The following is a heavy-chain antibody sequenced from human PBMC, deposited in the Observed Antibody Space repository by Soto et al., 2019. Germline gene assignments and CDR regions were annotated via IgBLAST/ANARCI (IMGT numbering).Heavy chain of an antibody. Sequence: PVGSLRLSCAASGFTFSSYNMNWVRQAPGKGLEWVSYISSSSSTIYYADSVKGRFTISRDNAKNSLYLQMNSLRDEDTAVYYCARDECSGQYYFDYWGQGTLVTVSS. J-gene: IGHJ4*02. CDR3: ARDECSGQYYFDY. D-gene: IGHD2-8*01. V-gene: IGHV3-48*02. CDR1: GFTFSSYN. CDR2: ISSSSSTI.